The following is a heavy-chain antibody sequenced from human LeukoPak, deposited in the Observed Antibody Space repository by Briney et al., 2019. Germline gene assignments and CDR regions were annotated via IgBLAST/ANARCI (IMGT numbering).Heavy chain of an antibody. J-gene: IGHJ4*02. V-gene: IGHV1-2*02. CDR2: INPNSGGT. D-gene: IGHD2-21*01. CDR3: ARDDWGSGHPDY. Sequence: ASVKLSCKASGYTFSGYYMNWVRQAPGQGLEWMGWINPNSGGTNYAQKFQGRVTMTRDTSISTAYMELSRLRSDDTAVYYCARDDWGSGHPDYWGQGALFTVSS. CDR1: GYTFSGYY.